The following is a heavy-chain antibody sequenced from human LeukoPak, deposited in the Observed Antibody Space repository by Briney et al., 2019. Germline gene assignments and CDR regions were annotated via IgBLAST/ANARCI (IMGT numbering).Heavy chain of an antibody. CDR2: INTGGGST. CDR3: ARESVAGTKYCDY. V-gene: IGHV1-46*01. D-gene: IGHD6-19*01. J-gene: IGHJ4*02. Sequence: ASVKVSCKASGYTFTSYLMHWMRQAPGQGLEWIGIINTGGGSTRYAQKFQGRVIVTRDTSTGTVYMDLSSLRSEDTAVYYCARESVAGTKYCDYWGQGTLVTVSS. CDR1: GYTFTSYL.